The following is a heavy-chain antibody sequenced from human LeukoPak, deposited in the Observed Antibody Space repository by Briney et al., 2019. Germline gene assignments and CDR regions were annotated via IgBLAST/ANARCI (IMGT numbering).Heavy chain of an antibody. D-gene: IGHD6-19*01. CDR1: GGSISSSSYY. Sequence: SETLSLTCTVSGGSISSSSYYWGWIRQPPGKGLEWIGSIYYSGSTYYNPSLKSRVTISVDTSKNQFSLKLSSVTAADTAVYYCASGERGVAGTIDYWGQGTLVTVSS. CDR3: ASGERGVAGTIDY. V-gene: IGHV4-39*01. CDR2: IYYSGST. J-gene: IGHJ4*02.